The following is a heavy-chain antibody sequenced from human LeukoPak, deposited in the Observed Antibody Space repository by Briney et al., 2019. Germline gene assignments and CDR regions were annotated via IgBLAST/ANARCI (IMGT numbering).Heavy chain of an antibody. J-gene: IGHJ4*02. CDR1: GYTFTDYY. Sequence: GASVKVSCKASGYTFTDYYIHWVRQAPGHGLEWMGWINPNSGGTNYARKFRGRVTMTRDTSISTAYMELSRLTSDDTAVYYCARDFRDYFFYYWGQGTLVTVSS. V-gene: IGHV1-2*02. CDR3: ARDFRDYFFYY. CDR2: INPNSGGT.